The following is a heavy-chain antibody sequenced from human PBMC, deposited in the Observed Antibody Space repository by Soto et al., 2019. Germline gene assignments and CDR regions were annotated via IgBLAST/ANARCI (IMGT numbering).Heavy chain of an antibody. J-gene: IGHJ5*02. CDR3: AGTHNQQLVWSWFDP. V-gene: IGHV1-46*03. Sequence: QVQLVQSGAEVKKPGASVKVSCKASGYTFTSYYMHWVRQAPGQGLEWMGIINPSGGSTSYAQKFQGRVTMTRDTSTSTVYMELSSLRSEDTAVYYCAGTHNQQLVWSWFDPWGQGTLVTVSS. CDR1: GYTFTSYY. CDR2: INPSGGST. D-gene: IGHD6-13*01.